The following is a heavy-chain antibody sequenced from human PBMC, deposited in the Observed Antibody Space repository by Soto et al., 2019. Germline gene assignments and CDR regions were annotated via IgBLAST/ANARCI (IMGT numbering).Heavy chain of an antibody. Sequence: QLQLQQSGPGLVKPSETLSLTCTVSGGSISRSNYYWGWIRQPPGKGLEWIGSIDYTGSTYYNPSLNSRVTISQDTSKNQFSLKLSSVTAADTAVYYCASLDSGWDGSFDYWGQGTLVTVSS. CDR2: IDYTGST. J-gene: IGHJ4*02. CDR3: ASLDSGWDGSFDY. CDR1: GGSISRSNYY. V-gene: IGHV4-39*01. D-gene: IGHD5-12*01.